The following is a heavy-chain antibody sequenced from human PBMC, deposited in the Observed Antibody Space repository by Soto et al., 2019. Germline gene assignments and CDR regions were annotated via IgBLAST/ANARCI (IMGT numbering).Heavy chain of an antibody. V-gene: IGHV3-9*01. J-gene: IGHJ3*02. Sequence: EVQLVESGGGLVQPGRSLRLSCAASGFTFDDYAMHWVLQAPGKGLEWVSGISWNSGSIGYADSVKGRFTISRDNAKNALYQQMNSLRAEDTALYYCAKDKSYSSAGDAFDIWGQGTMVTVSS. CDR1: GFTFDDYA. CDR2: ISWNSGSI. CDR3: AKDKSYSSAGDAFDI. D-gene: IGHD6-19*01.